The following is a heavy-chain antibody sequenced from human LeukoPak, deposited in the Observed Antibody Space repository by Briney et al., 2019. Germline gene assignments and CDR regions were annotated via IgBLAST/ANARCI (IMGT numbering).Heavy chain of an antibody. CDR3: ARDRYCSGGSCQPGRLKLDY. D-gene: IGHD2-15*01. CDR1: GYVFVSYN. J-gene: IGHJ4*02. Sequence: ASEKVSSKASGYVFVSYNIHWVRQAPGQRLEWMGWINGGNGNTKYSQKFQDRVTITKDTSASTVYMELSRLRSEDTAVYYCARDRYCSGGSCQPGRLKLDYWGQGTPVTVSS. CDR2: INGGNGNT. V-gene: IGHV1-3*01.